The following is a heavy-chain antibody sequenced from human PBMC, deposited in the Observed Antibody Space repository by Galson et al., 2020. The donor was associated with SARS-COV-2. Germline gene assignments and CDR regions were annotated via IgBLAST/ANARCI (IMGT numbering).Heavy chain of an antibody. CDR2: INPNSGGT. D-gene: IGHD4-4*01. CDR3: EGTFYSNYEYYFDY. J-gene: IGHJ4*02. CDR1: GYTFTGYY. V-gene: IGHV1-2*04. Sequence: ASVKVSCKASGYTFTGYYMHWVRQAPGQGLEWMGWINPNSGGTNYAQKFQGWVTMTRDTSISTAYMELSRLRSDDTAVYYCEGTFYSNYEYYFDYWGQGTLVTVSS.